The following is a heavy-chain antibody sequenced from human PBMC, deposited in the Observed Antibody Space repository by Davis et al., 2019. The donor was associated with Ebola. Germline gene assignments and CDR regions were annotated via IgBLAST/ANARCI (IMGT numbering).Heavy chain of an antibody. CDR3: AREYCSSTSCYASWFDP. D-gene: IGHD2-2*01. V-gene: IGHV4-59*12. CDR2: IYFTGST. Sequence: SETLSLTCTVSAASINEYYWSWIRQPPGKGLEWIGYIYFTGSTSYNPSLNSRATISVDMSKNQLSLNLNSVTAADTAVYYCAREYCSSTSCYASWFDPWGQGTLVTVSS. J-gene: IGHJ5*02. CDR1: AASINEYY.